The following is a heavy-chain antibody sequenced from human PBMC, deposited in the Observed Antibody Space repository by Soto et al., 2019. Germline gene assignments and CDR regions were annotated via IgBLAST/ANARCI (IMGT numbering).Heavy chain of an antibody. CDR2: IKSKTDGGTT. D-gene: IGHD3-10*01. CDR1: GFTFSNAW. J-gene: IGHJ6*03. Sequence: GGSLRLSCAASGFTFSNAWMSWVRQAPGKGLEWVGRIKSKTDGGTTDYAAPGKGRFTISRDDSKNTLYLQMNSLKTEDTAVYYCTTDITMVRGVIEYYYYMDVWDKGTTVTVSS. CDR3: TTDITMVRGVIEYYYYMDV. V-gene: IGHV3-15*01.